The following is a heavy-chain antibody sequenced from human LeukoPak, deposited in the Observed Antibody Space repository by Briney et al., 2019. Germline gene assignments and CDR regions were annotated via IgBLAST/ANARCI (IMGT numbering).Heavy chain of an antibody. V-gene: IGHV4-4*07. J-gene: IGHJ4*02. D-gene: IGHD1-7*01. CDR3: AREITGTRGVDY. Sequence: PSETLSLTCTVSGDSFSSYFWSWIRQPAGKGLEWIGRMYTSGITNSNPSLKSRVTVSVDTSKNQFSLNLTSVTAADTAVYYCAREITGTRGVDYWGQGILVTVSS. CDR2: MYTSGIT. CDR1: GDSFSSYF.